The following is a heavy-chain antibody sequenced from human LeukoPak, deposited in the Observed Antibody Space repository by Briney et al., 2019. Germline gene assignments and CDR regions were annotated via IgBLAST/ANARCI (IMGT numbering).Heavy chain of an antibody. CDR2: ISSSSSYI. CDR1: GFNFNVYG. J-gene: IGHJ6*03. CDR3: ARGPMSSYYYMDV. Sequence: GGSLRLSCAASGFNFNVYGMHWVRQAPGKGLEWVSSISSSSSYIYYADSVKGRFTIPRDNAKNSLYLQMNSLRAEDTAVYYCARGPMSSYYYMDVWGKGTTVTVSS. D-gene: IGHD3-10*02. V-gene: IGHV3-21*01.